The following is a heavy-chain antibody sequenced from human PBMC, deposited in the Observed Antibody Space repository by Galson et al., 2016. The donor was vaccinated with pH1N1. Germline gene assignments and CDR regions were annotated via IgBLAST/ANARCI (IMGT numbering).Heavy chain of an antibody. D-gene: IGHD2-21*01. Sequence: SLRLSCAASGFTFSSYGIHWVRQAPGKGLEWVAVIWYDGSSKYYADSVKGRFTISRDNSKNTLYLQMNSLRAEDTAVYYCAREPYFPPYFDNWDPGTLVTVSA. V-gene: IGHV3-33*01. CDR2: IWYDGSSK. J-gene: IGHJ4*02. CDR1: GFTFSSYG. CDR3: AREPYFPPYFDN.